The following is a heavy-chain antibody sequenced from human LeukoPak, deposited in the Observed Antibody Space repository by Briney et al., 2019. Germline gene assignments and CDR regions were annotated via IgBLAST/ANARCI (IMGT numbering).Heavy chain of an antibody. Sequence: GGSLRLSCAASGFTFSNAWMSWVRQAPGKGLEWVGRIKSKTDGGTTDYAAPVKGRFTISRDDSKNTLYLQMNSLETEDTAVYYCTTEWCSSTSCYTGGGFDYWGQGTLVTVSS. CDR1: GFTFSNAW. J-gene: IGHJ4*02. CDR2: IKSKTDGGTT. CDR3: TTEWCSSTSCYTGGGFDY. D-gene: IGHD2-2*02. V-gene: IGHV3-15*01.